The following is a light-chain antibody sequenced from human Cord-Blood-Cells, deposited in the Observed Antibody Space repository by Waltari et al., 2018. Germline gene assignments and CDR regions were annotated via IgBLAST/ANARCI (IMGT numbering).Light chain of an antibody. V-gene: IGKV3-20*01. CDR3: QQYGSSPRSFT. CDR1: QGLSSRY. CDR2: GAS. J-gene: IGKJ3*01. Sequence: DIVFTQSPGTLSFSPGERATLSCRASQGLSSRYLAWYQQKPGQAPRLRISGASSRTTGIPDSFSGSGSGTDFTLTISRLGPEDFAVYDCQQYGSSPRSFTFGPGTKVDIK.